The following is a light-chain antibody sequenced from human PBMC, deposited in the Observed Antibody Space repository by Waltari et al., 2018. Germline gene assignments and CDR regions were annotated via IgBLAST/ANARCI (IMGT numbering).Light chain of an antibody. J-gene: IGLJ1*01. CDR2: ENN. Sequence: QSVLTQPPSVSAAPGQTVTISCSADSSKIGNNYVSWYQHFPGTAPKPRIYENNRRPSGIPDRFSGSKSGTSATLGITGLQTGDEADYFCGTWDASLGGIFGTGTKVTVL. CDR1: SSKIGNNY. V-gene: IGLV1-51*02. CDR3: GTWDASLGGI.